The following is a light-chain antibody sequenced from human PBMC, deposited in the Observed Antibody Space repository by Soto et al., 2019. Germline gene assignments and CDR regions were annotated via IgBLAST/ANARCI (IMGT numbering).Light chain of an antibody. V-gene: IGKV3D-11*02. J-gene: IGKJ5*01. CDR2: DSS. CDR1: QNVDKF. Sequence: EIELTQSPATLSSSPGETATLSCRASQNVDKFLAWYQQRPGQPPRLIIFDSSNRATGVPVRFSGSGAGTVFTLTIGSLEPEDSAVYYCQQRKNWHPITFGQGTRLEIK. CDR3: QQRKNWHPIT.